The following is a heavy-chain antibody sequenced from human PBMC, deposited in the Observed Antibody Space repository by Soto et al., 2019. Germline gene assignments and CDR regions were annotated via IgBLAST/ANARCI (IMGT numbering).Heavy chain of an antibody. V-gene: IGHV1-24*01. J-gene: IGHJ5*02. Sequence: GASVKVSCKVSGDTLTASSVHWVRQAPGKGLEWMGGFDPEDGEKIYAQKFQGRVTLTEDTSTDATYMELSSLTSEDTAIYYCATPYCSGDRCYPNWFGPWGQGTLVTVSS. CDR3: ATPYCSGDRCYPNWFGP. CDR2: FDPEDGEK. D-gene: IGHD2-15*01. CDR1: GDTLTASS.